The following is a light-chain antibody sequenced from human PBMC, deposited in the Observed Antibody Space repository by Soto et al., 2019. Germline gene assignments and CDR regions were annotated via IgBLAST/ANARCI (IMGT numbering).Light chain of an antibody. Sequence: EVVLTHSPVTLSLSPGERSTLSCRASQSFRGLLAWYQQKPGQAPRLLIYGASTRATGIPARFSGSGSGTEFTLTISSLQSEDFAVYYCQQYNNWPPLTFGGGTKVDI. V-gene: IGKV3-15*01. CDR3: QQYNNWPPLT. CDR2: GAS. CDR1: QSFRGL. J-gene: IGKJ4*01.